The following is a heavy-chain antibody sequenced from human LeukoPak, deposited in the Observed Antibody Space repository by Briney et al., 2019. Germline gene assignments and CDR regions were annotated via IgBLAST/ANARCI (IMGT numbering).Heavy chain of an antibody. D-gene: IGHD2-2*01. J-gene: IGHJ4*02. CDR2: IYSGGST. CDR1: GFTVSSNY. CDR3: AKVLGVVPAARGYFDY. V-gene: IGHV3-53*01. Sequence: GGSLRLSCAASGFTVSSNYMSWVRQAPGKGLEWVSVIYSGGSTYYADSVKGRFTISRDNSKNTLYLQMNSLRAEDTAVYYCAKVLGVVPAARGYFDYWGQGTLVTVSS.